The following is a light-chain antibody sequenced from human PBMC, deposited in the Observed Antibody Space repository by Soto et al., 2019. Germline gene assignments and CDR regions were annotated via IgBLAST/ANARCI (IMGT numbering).Light chain of an antibody. V-gene: IGLV2-14*01. CDR1: GSDVGGYEY. Sequence: QSVLTQPASVSGSPGQSITISCTGTGSDVGGYEYVSWYQQHPGKVPKLMIYEVSDRPSGVSTRFSGSKSGNTASLTISGLQAEDEADYYCASSTSTYTYVLASGTKV. CDR3: ASSTSTYTYV. CDR2: EVS. J-gene: IGLJ1*01.